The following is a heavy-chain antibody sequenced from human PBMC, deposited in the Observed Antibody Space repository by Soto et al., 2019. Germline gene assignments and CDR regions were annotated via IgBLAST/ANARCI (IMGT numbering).Heavy chain of an antibody. D-gene: IGHD3-10*01. CDR2: INAGNGNT. J-gene: IGHJ6*02. CDR3: AREPVVLLWFVVGGMDV. V-gene: IGHV1-3*01. Sequence: QVQLVQSGAEVKKPGASVKVSCKASGYTFTSYAMHWVRQAPGQRLEWMGWINAGNGNTKYSQKFQGRVTITRDTSAITAYMELSSLRSEDTAVYYCAREPVVLLWFVVGGMDVWGQGTTVTVSS. CDR1: GYTFTSYA.